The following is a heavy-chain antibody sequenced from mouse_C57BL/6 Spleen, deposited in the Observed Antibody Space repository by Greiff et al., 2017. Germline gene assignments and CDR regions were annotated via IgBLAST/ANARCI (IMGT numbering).Heavy chain of an antibody. V-gene: IGHV1-64*01. J-gene: IGHJ2*01. CDR3: ARDGGYYFDY. CDR2: IHPNSGST. D-gene: IGHD1-1*02. Sequence: GQGLEWIGMIHPNSGSTNYNEKFKSKATLTVDKSSSTAYMQLSSLTSEDSAVYYCARDGGYYFDYWGQGTTLTVSS.